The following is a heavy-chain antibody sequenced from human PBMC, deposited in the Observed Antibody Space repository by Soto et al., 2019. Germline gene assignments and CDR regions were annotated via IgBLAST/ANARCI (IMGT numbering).Heavy chain of an antibody. V-gene: IGHV4-30-4*01. D-gene: IGHD3-10*01. CDR2: IYYSGST. CDR1: GGSISSGDYY. CDR3: AGVGFGELLAQGMDV. Sequence: QVQLQESGPGLVKPSQTLSLTCTVSGGSISSGDYYWSWIRQPPGKGLEWIGYIYYSGSTYYNPSLPSPLTIXXHXSXXQSSLKLSSVTAADTAVYYCAGVGFGELLAQGMDVWGQGTTVTVSS. J-gene: IGHJ6*02.